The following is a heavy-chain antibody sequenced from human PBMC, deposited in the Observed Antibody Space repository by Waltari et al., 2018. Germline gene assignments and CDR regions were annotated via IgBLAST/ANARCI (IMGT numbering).Heavy chain of an antibody. D-gene: IGHD3-22*01. V-gene: IGHV3-53*01. CDR2: IYSGGST. CDR3: ARVRRDYYDSSGYYSDAFDI. CDR1: GFTVSSNY. J-gene: IGHJ3*02. Sequence: EVQLVESGGGLIQPGGSLRLSCAASGFTVSSNYMSWVRQAPGKGLEWVSVIYSGGSTYYADSVKGRFTISRDNSKNTLYLQMNSLRAEDTAVYYCARVRRDYYDSSGYYSDAFDIWGQGTMVTVSS.